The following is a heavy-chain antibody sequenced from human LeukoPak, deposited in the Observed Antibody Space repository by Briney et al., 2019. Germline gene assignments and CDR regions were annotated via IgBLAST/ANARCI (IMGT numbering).Heavy chain of an antibody. CDR1: GGSFTTYY. CDR2: IYYSGST. V-gene: IGHV4-59*01. D-gene: IGHD2/OR15-2a*01. CDR3: TRAEYDTSWFAS. J-gene: IGHJ5*01. Sequence: SETLSLTCTVSGGSFTTYYWNWIRQPPGKRQEWIGYIYYSGSTKYNPSLKSRVTMSVDTSKRQFSLRLYSVTAADTAIYYCTRAEYDTSWFASWGQGTLVTVSS.